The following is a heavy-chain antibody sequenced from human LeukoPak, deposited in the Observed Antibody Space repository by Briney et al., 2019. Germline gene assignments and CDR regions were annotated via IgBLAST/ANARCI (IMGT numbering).Heavy chain of an antibody. CDR1: GFTFSDYY. Sequence: GGSLRLSCAASGFTFSDYYMSWIRQAPGRGLECVSYISPTGSFTNYAGSVKGRFTISRDNSKNTLYLQMSSLRAEDTAVYYCAKDFGMGYSSPTFFDYWGQGTLVTVSS. D-gene: IGHD6-13*01. V-gene: IGHV3-11*05. CDR3: AKDFGMGYSSPTFFDY. J-gene: IGHJ4*02. CDR2: ISPTGSFT.